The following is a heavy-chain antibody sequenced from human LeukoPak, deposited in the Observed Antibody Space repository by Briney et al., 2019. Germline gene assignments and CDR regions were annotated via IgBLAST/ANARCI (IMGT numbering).Heavy chain of an antibody. CDR2: MFYSGST. CDR1: GVSISSYY. D-gene: IGHD7-27*01. J-gene: IGHJ4*02. V-gene: IGHV4-59*01. Sequence: PSETLSLTCTVSGVSISSYYWNWIRQPPGKGLEWIGYMFYSGSTNCNPSLKSRVTILVDTSKNRFSLKLSSVTAADTAVYYCARLDANWGFIDYWGQGTLVTVSS. CDR3: ARLDANWGFIDY.